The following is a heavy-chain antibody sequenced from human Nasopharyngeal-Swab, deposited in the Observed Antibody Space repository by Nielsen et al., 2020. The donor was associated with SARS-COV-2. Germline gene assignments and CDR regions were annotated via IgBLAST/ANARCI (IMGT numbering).Heavy chain of an antibody. CDR3: ASRTGYYDILTGSERSQRPNWFDP. V-gene: IGHV4-34*01. Sequence: WIRQPPGKGLEWIGEINHSGSTNYNPSLKSRVTISVDTSKNQFSLKLSSVTAADTAVYYCASRTGYYDILTGSERSQRPNWFDPWGQGTLVTVS. D-gene: IGHD3-9*01. J-gene: IGHJ5*02. CDR2: INHSGST.